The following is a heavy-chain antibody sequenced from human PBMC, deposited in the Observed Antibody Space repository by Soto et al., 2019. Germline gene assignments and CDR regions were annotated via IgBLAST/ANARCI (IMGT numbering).Heavy chain of an antibody. CDR2: INHTGST. D-gene: IGHD3-10*01. J-gene: IGHJ4*02. CDR3: AREGCMVWGGCGDFDY. V-gene: IGHV4-34*01. CDR1: GGSFSGYY. Sequence: QVQLQQWGTGLLKPSETLSLTCAVYGGSFSGYYWSWIRQPPGKGLEWNGEINHTGSTNYNPSLKSRVNISVDTSKSQFSRKLSSVTAADTAVYYCAREGCMVWGGCGDFDYWGQGTLVTVSS.